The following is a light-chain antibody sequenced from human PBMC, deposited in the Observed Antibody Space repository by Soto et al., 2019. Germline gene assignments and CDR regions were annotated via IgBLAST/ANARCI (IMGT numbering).Light chain of an antibody. Sequence: DVVMTQSPLSLPVTIGQPASISCRSSQSLVHSNGNTFLNWFQQRPGQSPRRLIAKVSNRDSGVPDRFSGSGSGTDFTLKISRVEAEDVGVYYCMQGTHWPLTFGGGTKVESK. CDR1: QSLVHSNGNTF. CDR2: KVS. J-gene: IGKJ4*01. CDR3: MQGTHWPLT. V-gene: IGKV2-30*02.